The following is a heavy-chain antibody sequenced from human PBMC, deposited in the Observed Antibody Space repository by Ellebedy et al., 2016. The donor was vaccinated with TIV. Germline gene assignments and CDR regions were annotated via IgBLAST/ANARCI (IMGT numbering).Heavy chain of an antibody. CDR2: IRDDSSRI. Sequence: GESLKISCAASGFSFSSYGMHWVRQAPGKGLEWVAYIRDDSSRIYYANSLKGRFTISRDNSKNTLYLHMSALRGDDTAVYYCAKGRSAAVDHWGQGTLVIVSS. CDR3: AKGRSAAVDH. D-gene: IGHD6-13*01. CDR1: GFSFSSYG. J-gene: IGHJ4*02. V-gene: IGHV3-30*02.